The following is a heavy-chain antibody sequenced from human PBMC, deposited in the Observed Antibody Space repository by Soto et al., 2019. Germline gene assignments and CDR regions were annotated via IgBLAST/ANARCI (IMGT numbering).Heavy chain of an antibody. V-gene: IGHV3-74*01. CDR2: INSDGSST. Sequence: PGGSLRLSCAASGFTFSSYWMHWVRQAPGKGLVWVSRINSDGSSTSYADSVKGRFTISRDNAKNTLYLQMNSLRAEDTAVYYCAIVGYYDFWSGYLAGYYYYGMDVWGQGTTVTVSS. CDR3: AIVGYYDFWSGYLAGYYYYGMDV. D-gene: IGHD3-3*01. J-gene: IGHJ6*02. CDR1: GFTFSSYW.